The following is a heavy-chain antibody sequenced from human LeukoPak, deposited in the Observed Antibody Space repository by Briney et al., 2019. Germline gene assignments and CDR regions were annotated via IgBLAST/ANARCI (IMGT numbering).Heavy chain of an antibody. V-gene: IGHV3-7*01. CDR1: GFTFSSDW. Sequence: GGSLRLSCAASGFTFSSDWMSWVRQAPGKGLEWVANIKQDGSEKYYVDSVKGRFTISRDNAKNSLYLQMNSLRAEDTAVYYCARDGDCSSTSCYTGTIDYWGQGTLVTVSS. J-gene: IGHJ4*02. D-gene: IGHD2-2*02. CDR3: ARDGDCSSTSCYTGTIDY. CDR2: IKQDGSEK.